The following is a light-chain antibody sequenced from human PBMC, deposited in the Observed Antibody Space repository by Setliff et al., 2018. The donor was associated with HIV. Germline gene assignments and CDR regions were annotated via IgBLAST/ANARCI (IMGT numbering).Light chain of an antibody. CDR1: SSDVGGYSN. V-gene: IGLV2-14*01. CDR3: SSYASTNTLP. J-gene: IGLJ1*01. CDR2: EVR. Sequence: QSVLTQPASVSGSPGQSITISCTGTSSDVGGYSNVSWYQQHPGKAPKLIIFEVRNRPSGVSNRFSGSKSGNTASLTISVLQAEDEADYYCSSYASTNTLPFGTGTKVTVL.